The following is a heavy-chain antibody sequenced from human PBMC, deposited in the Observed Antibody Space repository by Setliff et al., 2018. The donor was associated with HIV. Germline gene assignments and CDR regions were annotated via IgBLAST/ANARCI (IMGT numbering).Heavy chain of an antibody. CDR1: NGSINSGSYY. V-gene: IGHV4-61*02. CDR3: AREYSSSSANWYFDL. Sequence: SETLSLPCTVSNGSINSGSYYWSWIRQPAGKRLEWIGRTYTSENTNYNPSFKSRVTISVDLSKNQFYLKLSSVTAADTAVYYCAREYSSSSANWYFDLWGRGTLVTVSS. J-gene: IGHJ2*01. CDR2: TYTSENT. D-gene: IGHD6-6*01.